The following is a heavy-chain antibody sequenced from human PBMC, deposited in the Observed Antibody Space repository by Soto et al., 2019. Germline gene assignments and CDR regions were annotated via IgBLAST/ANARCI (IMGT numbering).Heavy chain of an antibody. Sequence: QVQLVQSGAEVKKPGSSVKVSCKASGGIFSTYAISWLRQAPGQGLEWMGGIIPLVGTPNYAQRFQGRVTINADESTSTAYMELSRLRDEDTAVYYCARDRDDYGSGNYYNRIDFWGQGTLVTVSS. V-gene: IGHV1-69*01. CDR3: ARDRDDYGSGNYYNRIDF. CDR2: IIPLVGTP. D-gene: IGHD3-10*01. J-gene: IGHJ4*02. CDR1: GGIFSTYA.